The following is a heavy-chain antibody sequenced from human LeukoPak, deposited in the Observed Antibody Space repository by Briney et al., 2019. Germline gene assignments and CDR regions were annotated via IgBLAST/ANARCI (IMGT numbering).Heavy chain of an antibody. V-gene: IGHV3-30*04. CDR2: ISYAASNK. J-gene: IGHJ3*02. D-gene: IGHD3-22*01. CDR1: GFNFSGYS. Sequence: GGSLRLSCAASGFNFSGYSMHWVRQAPGKGLGWVAVISYAASNKYYADSVKGRFTISRDNSKNTVYLQMNSLRAEDTAVYYCARVVAYDNSGDLWGAFDIWGQGTKVTVSS. CDR3: ARVVAYDNSGDLWGAFDI.